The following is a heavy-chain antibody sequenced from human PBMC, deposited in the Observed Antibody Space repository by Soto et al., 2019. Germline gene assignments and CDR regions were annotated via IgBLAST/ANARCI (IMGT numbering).Heavy chain of an antibody. CDR1: GYTFTNSD. D-gene: IGHD2-15*01. CDR3: ARRPHCSGGICYYGLDD. Sequence: ASVKVSCKASGYTFTNSDINWVRQAPGQGLEWMGWMNPDSGHAAYAQKFQGRVTLTTSTSTSTVYMEMRSLGSEDTAVYYCARRPHCSGGICYYGLDDWGQGTLVTVSS. CDR2: MNPDSGHA. V-gene: IGHV1-8*01. J-gene: IGHJ4*02.